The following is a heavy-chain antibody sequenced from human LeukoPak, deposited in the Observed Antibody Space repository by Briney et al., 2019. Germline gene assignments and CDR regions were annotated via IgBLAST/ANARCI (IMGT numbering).Heavy chain of an antibody. Sequence: GGSLRLSCAASGFTFSSYSMTWVRQAPGKGLEWVSSIRGSGDSTYYADSVKGRFTISRDNSKSTLYLQMNSLRAEDTAVYYCAKDTWGYCSGGSCYSFDYWGQGTLVTVSS. CDR1: GFTFSSYS. V-gene: IGHV3-23*01. D-gene: IGHD2-15*01. J-gene: IGHJ4*02. CDR3: AKDTWGYCSGGSCYSFDY. CDR2: IRGSGDST.